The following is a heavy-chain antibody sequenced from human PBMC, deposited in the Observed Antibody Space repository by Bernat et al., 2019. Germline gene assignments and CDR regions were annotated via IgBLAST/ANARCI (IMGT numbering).Heavy chain of an antibody. CDR2: IYYSGST. D-gene: IGHD3-3*01. Sequence: QLQLQESGPGLVKPSETLSLTCTVSGGSISSSSYYWGWIRQPPGKGLEWIGSIYYSGSTYYNPSLKSRVTISVDTSKNQFSLKLSSVTAADTAVYYCARGFTIFGVVTNYSYGMDVWGQGTTITVSS. V-gene: IGHV4-39*01. J-gene: IGHJ6*02. CDR1: GGSISSSSYY. CDR3: ARGFTIFGVVTNYSYGMDV.